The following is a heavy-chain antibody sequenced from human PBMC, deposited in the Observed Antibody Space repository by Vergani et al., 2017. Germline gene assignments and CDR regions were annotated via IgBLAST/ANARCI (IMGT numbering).Heavy chain of an antibody. CDR2: IYYSGST. J-gene: IGHJ6*02. CDR3: ARDALPYYYDSKGPLV. CDR1: GGSISSSSYY. Sequence: QLQLQESGPGLVKPSETLSLTCTVSGGSISSSSYYWGWIRQPPGKGLEWIGSIYYSGSTYDNTSLKSRVTISVDTSKNQFSLKLSSVTAADTAVYYCARDALPYYYDSKGPLVWGRGTTVTVSS. V-gene: IGHV4-39*07. D-gene: IGHD3-22*01.